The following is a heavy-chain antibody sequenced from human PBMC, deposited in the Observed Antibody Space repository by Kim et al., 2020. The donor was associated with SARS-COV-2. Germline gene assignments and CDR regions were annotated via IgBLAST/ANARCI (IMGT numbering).Heavy chain of an antibody. D-gene: IGHD7-27*01. V-gene: IGHV1-18*01. CDR2: IISSNGHT. CDR1: GYTFTKYH. J-gene: IGHJ4*02. CDR3: AKDGNAWGRCES. Sequence: ASVKVSCKASGYTFTKYHINWVRQAPGQGLEWVGRIISSNGHTDYAETLQGRVTLTTDTSTSTAYMEMRNLRFDDSAVYYGAKDGNAWGRCESWGQGSVV.